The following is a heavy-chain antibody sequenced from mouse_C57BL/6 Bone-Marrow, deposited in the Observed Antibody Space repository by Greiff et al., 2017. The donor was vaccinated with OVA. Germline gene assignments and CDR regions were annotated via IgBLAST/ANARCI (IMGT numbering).Heavy chain of an antibody. Sequence: VNLVESGPGLVAPSQSLSITCTVSGFSLTSYAISWVRQPPGKGLEWLGVIWTGGGTNYNSALKSRLSISKDNSKSQVFLKMNSLQTDDTARYYCARNSNGYDYYAMDYWGQGTSVTVSS. V-gene: IGHV2-9-1*01. D-gene: IGHD2-2*01. CDR2: IWTGGGT. CDR3: ARNSNGYDYYAMDY. J-gene: IGHJ4*01. CDR1: GFSLTSYA.